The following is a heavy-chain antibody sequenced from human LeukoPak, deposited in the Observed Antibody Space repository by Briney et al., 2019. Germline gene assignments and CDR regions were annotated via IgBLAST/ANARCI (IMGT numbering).Heavy chain of an antibody. V-gene: IGHV3-74*01. CDR3: ASPHSYGNSNAFDI. Sequence: GGSLRLSCAASGFTSSSYWMHWVRQAPGKGLVWVSRINSDGSSTSYADSVKGRFTISRDNAKNTLYLQMNSLRAEDTAVYYCASPHSYGNSNAFDIWGQGTMVTVSS. CDR1: GFTSSSYW. J-gene: IGHJ3*02. D-gene: IGHD5-18*01. CDR2: INSDGSST.